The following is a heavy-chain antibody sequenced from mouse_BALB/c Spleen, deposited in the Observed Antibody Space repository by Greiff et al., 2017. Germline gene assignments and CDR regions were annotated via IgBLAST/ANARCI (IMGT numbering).Heavy chain of an antibody. V-gene: IGHV2-6-7*01. CDR2: IWGDGST. J-gene: IGHJ3*01. CDR3: ARDQNYGSWFAY. D-gene: IGHD1-2*01. CDR1: GFSLTGYG. Sequence: VKLQESGPGLVAPSQSLSITCTVSGFSLTGYGVNWVRQPPGKGLEWLGMIWGDGSTDYNSALKSRLSISKDNSKSQDFLNMNSLQTDDTAKYYCARDQNYGSWFAYWGQGTLVTVSA.